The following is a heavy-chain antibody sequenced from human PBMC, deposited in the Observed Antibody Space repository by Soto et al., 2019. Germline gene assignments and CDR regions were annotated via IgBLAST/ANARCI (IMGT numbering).Heavy chain of an antibody. Sequence: GGSLRLSCTSFSQYGMSWVRRPPGKGLEWISTIGPTGYTHYADSVAGRLTISRDDSANTLYLQMSNLRVDDTAIYYCAKDPSTGPADYWGQGALVTVSS. V-gene: IGHV3-23*01. D-gene: IGHD3-9*01. J-gene: IGHJ4*02. CDR2: IGPTGYT. CDR3: AKDPSTGPADY. CDR1: SQYG.